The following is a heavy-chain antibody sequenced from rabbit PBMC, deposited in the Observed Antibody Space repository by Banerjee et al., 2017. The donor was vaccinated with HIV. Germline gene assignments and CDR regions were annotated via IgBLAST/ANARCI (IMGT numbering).Heavy chain of an antibody. Sequence: QSLEESGGDLVKPGASLTLTCTASGFSFSSSYWICWVRQAPGKGLEWIACIYTGSSSTYYASWAKGRFTISKTSSTTVTLQMTSLTAADMATYFCARDGAGGSYSFNLWGQGTLVTVS. J-gene: IGHJ4*01. D-gene: IGHD8-1*01. CDR3: ARDGAGGSYSFNL. V-gene: IGHV1S40*01. CDR1: GFSFSSSYW. CDR2: IYTGSSST.